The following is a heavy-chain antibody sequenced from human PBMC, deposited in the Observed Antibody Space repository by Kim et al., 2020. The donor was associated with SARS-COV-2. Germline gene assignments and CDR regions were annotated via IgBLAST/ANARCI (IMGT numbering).Heavy chain of an antibody. CDR1: GFTFSNYA. Sequence: GGSLRLSCAASGFTFSNYAMSWVRQAPGKGLEWVSGISGSGGSTYYADSVKGRFTISRDNSKNTLFLQMSSLRVEDTAIFYCVKGSCSHSSGWDDYWAQG. J-gene: IGHJ4*02. CDR3: VKGSCSHSSGWDDY. V-gene: IGHV3-23*01. D-gene: IGHD6-19*01. CDR2: ISGSGGST.